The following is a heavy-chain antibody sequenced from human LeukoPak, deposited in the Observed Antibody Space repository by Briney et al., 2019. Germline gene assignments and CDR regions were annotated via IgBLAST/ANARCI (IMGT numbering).Heavy chain of an antibody. V-gene: IGHV3-21*01. CDR1: GFTLSSHN. CDR3: ASVYYGDHY. D-gene: IGHD4-17*01. Sequence: GGSLRLSCAASGFTLSSHNMKWVRQAPGKGLEWVSSISYRSSDIEYADSVKGRFTISRDNAKNSLYLQMNSLRAEDTAVYYCASVYYGDHYWGQGTLVTVSS. J-gene: IGHJ4*02. CDR2: ISYRSSDI.